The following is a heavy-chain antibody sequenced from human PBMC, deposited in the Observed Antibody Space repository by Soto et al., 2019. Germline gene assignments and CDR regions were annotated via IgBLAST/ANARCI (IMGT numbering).Heavy chain of an antibody. CDR3: ARGPRGMYGNEH. CDR2: INMDGSST. V-gene: IGHV3-74*01. Sequence: GGSLRLSCAASGFTFSNDWMHWVRQAAGKGLVWVSRINMDGSSTNYADSVKGRFTISRDNAKNTVYLQMNSLRAEDTAVYYWARGPRGMYGNEHWGQGALVTVSS. CDR1: GFTFSNDW. J-gene: IGHJ1*01. D-gene: IGHD3-10*02.